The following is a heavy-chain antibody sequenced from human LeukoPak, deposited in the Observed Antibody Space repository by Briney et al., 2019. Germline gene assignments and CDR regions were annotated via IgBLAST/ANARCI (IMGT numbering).Heavy chain of an antibody. Sequence: SVKVSCKASGGTFSSYAITWVRQAPGQGLEWMGGIIPIFGTTNYAQKFQGRVTITADRSTTTAYMELSSQRSDDTAVYYCATDGDDLGSYFDYWGQGTLVTVSS. CDR1: GGTFSSYA. V-gene: IGHV1-69*06. D-gene: IGHD3-3*01. CDR2: IIPIFGTT. J-gene: IGHJ4*02. CDR3: ATDGDDLGSYFDY.